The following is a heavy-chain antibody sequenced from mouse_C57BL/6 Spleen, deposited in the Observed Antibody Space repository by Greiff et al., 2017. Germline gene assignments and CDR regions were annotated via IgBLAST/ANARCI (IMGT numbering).Heavy chain of an antibody. Sequence: EVKLMESGGGLVQPGGSLKLSCAASGFTFSDYGMAWVRQAPRKGPEWVAFISNLAYSIYYADTGTGRVTISRENAKNTLYLEKSSLRSEGTAMYYCARLIDGYYAMDYWGQGTSVTVSS. V-gene: IGHV5-15*01. CDR1: GFTFSDYG. J-gene: IGHJ4*01. CDR2: ISNLAYSI. D-gene: IGHD2-3*01. CDR3: ARLIDGYYAMDY.